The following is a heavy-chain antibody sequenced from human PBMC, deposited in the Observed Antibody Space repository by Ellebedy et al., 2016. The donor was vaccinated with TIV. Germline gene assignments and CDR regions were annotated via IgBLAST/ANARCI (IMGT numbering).Heavy chain of an antibody. D-gene: IGHD3-22*01. J-gene: IGHJ4*02. Sequence: AASVKVSCKASGYTFTNYAMHWVRQAPGQRLECMGWINAGNGNTKYSQTFQGRVTITRDTSATTAYMELRSLRSEDTAVYYCARGGPYKSYYFDSSGYSSRHFDYWGQGTLVTVSS. V-gene: IGHV1-3*01. CDR1: GYTFTNYA. CDR3: ARGGPYKSYYFDSSGYSSRHFDY. CDR2: INAGNGNT.